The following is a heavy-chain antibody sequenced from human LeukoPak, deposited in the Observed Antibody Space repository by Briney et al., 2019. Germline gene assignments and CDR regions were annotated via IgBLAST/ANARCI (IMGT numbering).Heavy chain of an antibody. J-gene: IGHJ3*02. V-gene: IGHV1-18*01. CDR1: GYTFTSYG. CDR2: ISTYNGKR. Sequence: ASVKVSCKASGYTFTSYGIGWVRQAPAQGLEWMGGISTYNGKRNYAQKFQDRVTMTTDTSTSTAYMELRSLRSDDTAIYHCAKNYYYDNTGYWGAFDIWGQGTMVTVSS. CDR3: AKNYYYDNTGYWGAFDI. D-gene: IGHD3-22*01.